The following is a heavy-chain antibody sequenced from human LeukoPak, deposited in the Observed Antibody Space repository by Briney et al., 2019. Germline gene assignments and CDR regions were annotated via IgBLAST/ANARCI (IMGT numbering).Heavy chain of an antibody. CDR2: INEDGSTT. D-gene: IGHD1-26*01. V-gene: IGHV3-74*01. CDR1: GFTFSSNW. CDR3: VRDLGGRSGH. Sequence: GGALRLSCAASGFTFSSNWMHWVRQAPGKGLVWVSRINEDGSTTNYADSVKGRSTIFRDNAKNTLYLQMNSLRAEDTAVYYCVRDLGGRSGHWGQGTLVTVSS. J-gene: IGHJ4*02.